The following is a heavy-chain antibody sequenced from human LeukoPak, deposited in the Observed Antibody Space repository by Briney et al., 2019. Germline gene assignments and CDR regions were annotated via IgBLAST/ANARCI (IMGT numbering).Heavy chain of an antibody. V-gene: IGHV1-69*13. Sequence: ASVKVSCKASGGTFSSYAISWVRQAPGQGLEWMGGIIPIFGTANYAQKFQGRVTITADESTSTAYMELSSLRSEDTAVYYCAADLSSTPFDYWGQGTLVTVSS. CDR1: GGTFSSYA. CDR2: IIPIFGTA. CDR3: AADLSSTPFDY. J-gene: IGHJ4*02. D-gene: IGHD2-2*01.